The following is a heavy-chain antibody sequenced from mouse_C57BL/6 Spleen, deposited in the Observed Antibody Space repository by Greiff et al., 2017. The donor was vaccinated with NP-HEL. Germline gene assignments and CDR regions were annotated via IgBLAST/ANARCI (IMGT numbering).Heavy chain of an antibody. J-gene: IGHJ3*01. CDR3: TRDYYGSRGFAY. Sequence: EVQLQQSGAELVRPGASVKLSCTASGFNIKDYYMHWVKQRPEQGLEWIGRIDPEDGDTEYAPKFQGKATMTADTSSNTAYLQLSSLTSEDTAVYYCTRDYYGSRGFAYWGQGTLVTVSA. CDR2: IDPEDGDT. CDR1: GFNIKDYY. D-gene: IGHD1-1*01. V-gene: IGHV14-1*01.